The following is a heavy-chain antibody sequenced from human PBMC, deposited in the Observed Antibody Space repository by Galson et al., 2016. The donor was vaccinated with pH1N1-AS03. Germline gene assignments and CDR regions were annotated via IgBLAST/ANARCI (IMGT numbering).Heavy chain of an antibody. CDR3: ARGTREGKSDFDY. D-gene: IGHD1-26*01. J-gene: IGHJ4*02. V-gene: IGHV4-39*01. Sequence: ETLSLTCTVSGDSLNSKIHYWAWIRQPPGKGLEWIGSLYYDGHTNYNPSLKSRISMSVDTSKNQLSLILNSVTAADTAIYYCARGTREGKSDFDYWGQGTLVTVSS. CDR2: LYYDGHT. CDR1: GDSLNSKIHY.